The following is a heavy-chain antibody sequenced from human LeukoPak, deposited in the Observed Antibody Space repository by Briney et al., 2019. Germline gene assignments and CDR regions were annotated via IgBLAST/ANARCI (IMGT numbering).Heavy chain of an antibody. D-gene: IGHD6-19*01. CDR2: IGPSGGSI. CDR1: RFTFSSYS. V-gene: IGHV3-21*01. J-gene: IGHJ4*02. CDR3: ARDTSSGCDY. Sequence: GGSLRLSCATYRFTFSSYSMNWVRQAPGKGLEWVSSIGPSGGSIFYADSVKGRFSISRDNARDSLYLQMNSLRAEDTAVYYCARDTSSGCDYWGQGTLVTVSS.